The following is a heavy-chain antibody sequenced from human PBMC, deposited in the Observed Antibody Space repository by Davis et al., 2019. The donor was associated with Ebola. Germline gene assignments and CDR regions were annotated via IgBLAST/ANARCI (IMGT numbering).Heavy chain of an antibody. CDR3: AKTYYDILTGYLYGMDV. D-gene: IGHD3-9*01. V-gene: IGHV5-10-1*01. Sequence: GESLKISCKGSGYSFTSYWISWVRQMPGKGLEWMGGIDPSYSDTKYSPSFQGHVTISADKSISTAYLQWSSLKASDTAIYYCAKTYYDILTGYLYGMDVWGQGTTVTVSS. CDR1: GYSFTSYW. J-gene: IGHJ6*02. CDR2: IDPSYSDT.